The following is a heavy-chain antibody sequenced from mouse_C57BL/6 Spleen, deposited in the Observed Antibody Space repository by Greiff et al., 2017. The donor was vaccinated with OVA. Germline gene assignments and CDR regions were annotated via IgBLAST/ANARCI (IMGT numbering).Heavy chain of an antibody. J-gene: IGHJ2*01. CDR3: TRFGDGYDY. D-gene: IGHD2-3*01. Sequence: QVQLKESGAELVRPGASVTLSCKASGYTFTDYEMHWVKQTPVHGLEWIGAIDPETGGTAYNQKFKGKAILTADKSSSTAYMELRSLTSEDSAVYYCTRFGDGYDYWGQGTTLTVSS. V-gene: IGHV1-15*01. CDR1: GYTFTDYE. CDR2: IDPETGGT.